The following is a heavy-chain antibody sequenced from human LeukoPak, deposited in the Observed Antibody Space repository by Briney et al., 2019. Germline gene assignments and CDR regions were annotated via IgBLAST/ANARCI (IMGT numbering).Heavy chain of an antibody. J-gene: IGHJ6*03. CDR1: GYTFTSYD. CDR3: ARAPVVPAASGHYYYYMDV. D-gene: IGHD2-2*01. Sequence: ASVKVSCKASGYTFTSYDINWVRQATGQGLEWMGWMNPNSGNTGYAQKFQGRVTMTRSTSISTAYMELSSLRSEDTAVYYCARAPVVPAASGHYYYYMDVWGKGTTVTVSS. CDR2: MNPNSGNT. V-gene: IGHV1-8*01.